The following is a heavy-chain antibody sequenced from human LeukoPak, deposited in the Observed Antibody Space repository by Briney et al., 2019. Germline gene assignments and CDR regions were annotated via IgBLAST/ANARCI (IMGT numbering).Heavy chain of an antibody. CDR3: ASPSKWELSDLGC. D-gene: IGHD1-26*01. Sequence: KPSETLSLTCTVSGGSISSNTYYWAWIRRPPGKGLEWIGSIYHTGTTYYNPSLKSRVTISVDTSSNRFSLQLRSVTAADTATYYCASPSKWELSDLGCWGRGTLVTVSS. V-gene: IGHV4-39*01. J-gene: IGHJ4*01. CDR1: GGSISSNTYY. CDR2: IYHTGTT.